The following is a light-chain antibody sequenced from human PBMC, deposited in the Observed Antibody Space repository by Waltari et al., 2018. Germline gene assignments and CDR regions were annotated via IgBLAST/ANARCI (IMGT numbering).Light chain of an antibody. V-gene: IGLV8-61*01. CDR3: LLYLGSGIFV. J-gene: IGLJ3*02. CDR1: SGSVATPSS. CDR2: KAN. Sequence: QTVVTQEPSLSVSPGGTVPLTCALSSGSVATPSSACRYQQTPGQAPRTLVYKANSRSSGVPDRFSGSILGNKAALTITGAQAEDESDYYCLLYLGSGIFVFGGGTKLTVL.